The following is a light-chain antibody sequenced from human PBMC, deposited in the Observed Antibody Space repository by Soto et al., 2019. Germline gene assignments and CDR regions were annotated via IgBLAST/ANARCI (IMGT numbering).Light chain of an antibody. J-gene: IGKJ1*01. CDR3: QQFNKFSWT. V-gene: IGKV1-5*03. CDR2: KAS. Sequence: DIQMTQSPSTLSASVGDRVTVTYRASQSISIWLAWYQQKPGKAPKLLIYKASTLKSGVPSRFSGSGSGTELTLTISSLQPDDFATYYCQQFNKFSWTFGQGTKVEIK. CDR1: QSISIW.